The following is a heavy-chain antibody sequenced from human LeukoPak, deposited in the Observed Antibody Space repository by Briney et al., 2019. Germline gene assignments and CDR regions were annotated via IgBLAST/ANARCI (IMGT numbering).Heavy chain of an antibody. Sequence: WGSLRLSCAASGFTFSNAWMSWVRQAPGKGLEWVGRIKSKTDGGTTDYAAPVKGRFTISRDDSKNTLYLQMNSLKTEDTAVYYCTTEDIVVVPAAFGPLWGQGTLVTVSS. CDR3: TTEDIVVVPAAFGPL. D-gene: IGHD2-2*01. J-gene: IGHJ4*02. V-gene: IGHV3-15*01. CDR1: GFTFSNAW. CDR2: IKSKTDGGTT.